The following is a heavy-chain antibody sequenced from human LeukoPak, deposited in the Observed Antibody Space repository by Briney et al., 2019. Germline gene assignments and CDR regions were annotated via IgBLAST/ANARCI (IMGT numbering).Heavy chain of an antibody. CDR3: ARDYSGFKN. D-gene: IGHD6-19*01. V-gene: IGHV1-46*01. J-gene: IGHJ4*02. CDR2: INXXXXXT. Sequence: ASVKVSCKASGYTFTSXXXXXVRXXXGQGLEWXXIINXXXXXTXXXXXFQGRVXXXRXXSTSTVYMELNXLRSEDTAVYYCARDYSGFKNWGQGTLVTVSS. CDR1: GYTFTSXX.